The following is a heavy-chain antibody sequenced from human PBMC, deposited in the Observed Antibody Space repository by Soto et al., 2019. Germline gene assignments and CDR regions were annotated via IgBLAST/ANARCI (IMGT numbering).Heavy chain of an antibody. Sequence: GGSLRLSCAASGFTFSDYYMSWIRQAPGKGLEWVSYISSSGSTIYYADSVKGRFTISRDNAQNSLYLQMNSLRAEDTAVYYCARVVRWITDCSSTSCPAKIYYYYYYYMDVWGKGTTVTVSS. CDR2: ISSSGSTI. V-gene: IGHV3-11*01. CDR3: ARVVRWITDCSSTSCPAKIYYYYYYYMDV. D-gene: IGHD2-2*01. CDR1: GFTFSDYY. J-gene: IGHJ6*03.